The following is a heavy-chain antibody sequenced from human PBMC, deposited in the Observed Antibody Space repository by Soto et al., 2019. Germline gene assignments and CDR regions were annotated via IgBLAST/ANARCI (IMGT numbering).Heavy chain of an antibody. CDR1: GFTFSSYG. CDR2: IWYDGSNK. D-gene: IGHD2-15*01. J-gene: IGHJ4*02. CDR3: ARGRVARYYFDY. Sequence: QVQLVESGGGVVQPGRSLRLSCAASGFTFSSYGMHWVRQAPGKGLEGVAVIWYDGSNKYYADFVKGRFNIPRDNSKNQLYLQMNSLRAEDRAVYYCARGRVARYYFDYWGQGTLVTVSS. V-gene: IGHV3-33*01.